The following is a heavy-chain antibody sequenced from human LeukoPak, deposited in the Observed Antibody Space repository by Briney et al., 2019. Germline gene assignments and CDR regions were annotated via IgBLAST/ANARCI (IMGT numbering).Heavy chain of an antibody. Sequence: PSETLSLTCAVSGDSINSYYWSWIRQPAGKGLEWIGRIHTSGTNYNPSLKSRVTMSLDTSKNHFSLNLSSVTAADTAVYYCAREVELGGSDVVVVVANYWGQGTLVTV. V-gene: IGHV4-4*07. CDR3: AREVELGGSDVVVVVANY. J-gene: IGHJ4*02. D-gene: IGHD2-15*01. CDR2: IHTSGT. CDR1: GDSINSYY.